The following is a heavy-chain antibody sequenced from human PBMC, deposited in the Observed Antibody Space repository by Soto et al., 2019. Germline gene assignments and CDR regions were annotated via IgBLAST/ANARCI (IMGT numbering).Heavy chain of an antibody. V-gene: IGHV3-74*01. J-gene: IGHJ5*02. CDR3: ASTPPSAVGATPDVDH. CDR1: GLTFSIRC. CDR2: INGDGTNI. Sequence: ESLRLSYAGSGLTFSIRCMHGVRQAPGKGLVWVSRINGDGTNIGYADSVKGRFTISRDNAKNTLYLQMNSLRAEDTAVYYCASTPPSAVGATPDVDHRSPGT. D-gene: IGHD1-26*01.